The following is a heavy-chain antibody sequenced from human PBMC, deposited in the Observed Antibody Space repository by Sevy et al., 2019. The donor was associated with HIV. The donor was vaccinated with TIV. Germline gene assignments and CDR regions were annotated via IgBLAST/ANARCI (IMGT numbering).Heavy chain of an antibody. V-gene: IGHV4-59*01. D-gene: IGHD5-12*01. CDR2: FYYSGIT. Sequence: SETLSLTCTVSGDSISSYYWSWIRQPPGKGLEWIGYFYYSGITNYNPAAKSRVTISVDTSRNQISLKLSSVTAADTAVYYCARGIVAYYFDYWGQGTLVTVSS. CDR3: ARGIVAYYFDY. CDR1: GDSISSYY. J-gene: IGHJ4*02.